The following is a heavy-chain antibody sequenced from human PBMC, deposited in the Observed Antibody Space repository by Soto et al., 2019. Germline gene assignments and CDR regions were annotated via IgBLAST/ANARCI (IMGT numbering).Heavy chain of an antibody. CDR3: AEGYFSITIRHDYRCMDV. V-gene: IGHV1-3*01. CDR2: INAGNGNT. D-gene: IGHD3-3*01. CDR1: GYTLTSYA. Sequence: ASVKVSCKASGYTLTSYAMHWVRQAPGQKLEWMGWINAGNGNTKYSQKFQGRVTITRDTSASTAYMELSSLGSEDTAVYYCAEGYFSITIRHDYRCMDVWG. J-gene: IGHJ6*04.